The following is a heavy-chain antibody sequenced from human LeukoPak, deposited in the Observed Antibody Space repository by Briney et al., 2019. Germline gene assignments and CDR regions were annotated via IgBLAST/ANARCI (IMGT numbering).Heavy chain of an antibody. CDR2: IYPGDGST. J-gene: IGHJ4*02. V-gene: IGHV1-46*01. Sequence: ASVNVSCKASVYSFTSNYVHWERQAPGQGLEWMGMIYPGDGSTSYAQKFQGRVTVTRDTSTSTVHMELSGLRSEDTAVYYCARDQEAFDYWGQGTLVTVSS. CDR3: ARDQEAFDY. CDR1: VYSFTSNY.